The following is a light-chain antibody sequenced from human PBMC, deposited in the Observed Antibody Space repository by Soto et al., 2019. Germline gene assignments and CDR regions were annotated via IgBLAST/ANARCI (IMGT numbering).Light chain of an antibody. CDR1: QSASSSY. J-gene: IGKJ1*01. Sequence: EIVLTQSPGTLSLSPGERATLSCRASQSASSSYLAWYQQKPGQAPRLLIYGASIRATGIPDRFSGSGSGTDFTLTISRLEPEDFAVYYCQRYGTSPWTFGQGTKVDIK. CDR3: QRYGTSPWT. CDR2: GAS. V-gene: IGKV3-20*01.